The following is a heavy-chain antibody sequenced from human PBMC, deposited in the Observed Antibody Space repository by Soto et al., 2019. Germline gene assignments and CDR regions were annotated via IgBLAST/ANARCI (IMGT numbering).Heavy chain of an antibody. CDR3: AKDLTGSSGWYAYYYYGMDV. CDR1: GFTFSSYA. CDR2: ISGSGGST. J-gene: IGHJ6*02. Sequence: GGSLRLSCAASGFTFSSYAMSWVRQAPGKGLEWVSAISGSGGSTYYADSVKGRFTISRDNSKNTLYLQMNSLRAEDTAVYYCAKDLTGSSGWYAYYYYGMDVWGQGTTVTVSS. V-gene: IGHV3-23*01. D-gene: IGHD6-19*01.